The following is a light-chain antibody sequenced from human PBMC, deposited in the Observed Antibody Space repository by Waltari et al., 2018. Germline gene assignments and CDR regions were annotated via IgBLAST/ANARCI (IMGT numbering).Light chain of an antibody. V-gene: IGKV3-11*01. J-gene: IGKJ4*01. Sequence: EIVLTQSPATLSLSPGERATLSCRASQSVSSYLAWYQQKPGQAPRLLIYDASNRATGIPARFSGSGSGTDFTLTISSLEPEDFAVYYCQQRSGGLTFGGGTKVEIK. CDR3: QQRSGGLT. CDR2: DAS. CDR1: QSVSSY.